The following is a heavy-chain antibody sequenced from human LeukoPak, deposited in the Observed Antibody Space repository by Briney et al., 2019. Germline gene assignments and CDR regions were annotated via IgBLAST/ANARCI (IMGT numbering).Heavy chain of an antibody. CDR2: ISAYSGNT. V-gene: IGHV1-18*01. CDR3: AREGAQVGYDSSVYYYRGFDY. Sequence: GASVKVSCTSSGYTFSKFGVAWVRHAPGQGLEWMGWISAYSGNTNYAQKFQGRVTVTTDTSTNTAYMELRSLRSEDTAVYYCAREGAQVGYDSSVYYYRGFDYWGQGTLVTVSS. CDR1: GYTFSKFG. J-gene: IGHJ4*02. D-gene: IGHD3-22*01.